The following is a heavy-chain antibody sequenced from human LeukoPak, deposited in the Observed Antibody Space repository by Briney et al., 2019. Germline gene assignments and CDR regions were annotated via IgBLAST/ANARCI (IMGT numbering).Heavy chain of an antibody. CDR3: ARDLYSSAHGMDV. J-gene: IGHJ6*02. CDR1: GFTVSSNY. D-gene: IGHD2-15*01. CDR2: IYSGGST. V-gene: IGHV3-66*01. Sequence: GGSLRLSCAASGFTVSSNYMSWVRQAPGKGLEWVSVIYSGGSTYYADSVKGRLTISRDNSKNTLYLQMNSLRAEDTAVYYCARDLYSSAHGMDVWGQGTTVTVSS.